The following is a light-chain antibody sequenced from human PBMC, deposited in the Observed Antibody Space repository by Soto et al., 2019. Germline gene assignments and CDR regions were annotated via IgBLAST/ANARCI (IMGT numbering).Light chain of an antibody. CDR1: QSISSW. Sequence: DIQMTQSPSTLSASVGDRVTITCRASQSISSWLAWYQQKPGKAPKLLIYKASNLESGVPARFSGTGSGTDFTLTISCLQSEDFATYYCQQYYSYPPTFGQGTRLEIK. V-gene: IGKV1-5*03. J-gene: IGKJ5*01. CDR3: QQYYSYPPT. CDR2: KAS.